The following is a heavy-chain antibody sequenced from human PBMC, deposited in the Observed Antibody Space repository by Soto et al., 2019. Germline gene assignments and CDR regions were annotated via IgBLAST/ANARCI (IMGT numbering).Heavy chain of an antibody. CDR2: IRSKANSYAT. CDR1: GFTFSGSA. Sequence: ESGGGLVQPGGSLKLSCAASGFTFSGSAMHWVRQASGKGLEWVGRIRSKANSYATAYAASVKGRFTISRDDSKNTAYLQMNSLKTEDTAVYYCTRGSSYDYIWGSYRDRFDYWGQGTLVTVSS. J-gene: IGHJ4*02. CDR3: TRGSSYDYIWGSYRDRFDY. D-gene: IGHD3-16*02. V-gene: IGHV3-73*01.